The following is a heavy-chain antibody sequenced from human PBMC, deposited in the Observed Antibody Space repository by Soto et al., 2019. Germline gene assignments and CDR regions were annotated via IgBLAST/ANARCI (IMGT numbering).Heavy chain of an antibody. CDR1: GASISGYY. Sequence: SETLSLTCTVSGASISGYYWSWIRKSAGKGLEWIGRIYATGTTDYNPSLKSRVMMSVDTSKKQFSLKLRSVTAADTAVYYCVRDGTKTLRDWFDPWGKGISVTVSS. CDR3: VRDGTKTLRDWFDP. V-gene: IGHV4-4*07. CDR2: IYATGTT. J-gene: IGHJ5*02. D-gene: IGHD1-1*01.